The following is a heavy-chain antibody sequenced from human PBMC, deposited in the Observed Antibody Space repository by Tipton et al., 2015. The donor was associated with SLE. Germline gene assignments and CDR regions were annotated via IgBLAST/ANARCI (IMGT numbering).Heavy chain of an antibody. V-gene: IGHV1-2*06. CDR3: ARGPTEVQGCFDY. D-gene: IGHD1-1*01. Sequence: QLVQSGAEVKKPGASVKVSCEASGYRFTAFYMYWVRQAPGQGLEWLGRINPYTGSTNYPQKFQGRVTMTRDMSLTTAYMELNSLTSDDTAVYYCARGPTEVQGCFDYWGQGTLVTVSS. J-gene: IGHJ4*02. CDR1: GYRFTAFY. CDR2: INPYTGST.